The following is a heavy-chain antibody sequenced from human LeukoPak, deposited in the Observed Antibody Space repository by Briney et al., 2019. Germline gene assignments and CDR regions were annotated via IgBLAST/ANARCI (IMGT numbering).Heavy chain of an antibody. CDR2: ISSSGRTV. CDR3: VRVAIRWFGDFLPMYYFDH. D-gene: IGHD3-10*01. J-gene: IGHJ4*02. V-gene: IGHV3-48*01. Sequence: GGSLRLSCAASGFNFSSYNINWVRQAPGKGLEWVSYISSSGRTVNYADSMKGRFTVSRDNAKNSLYLQMNSVTAEDTAVYYCVRVAIRWFGDFLPMYYFDHWGQGTLVTVSS. CDR1: GFNFSSYN.